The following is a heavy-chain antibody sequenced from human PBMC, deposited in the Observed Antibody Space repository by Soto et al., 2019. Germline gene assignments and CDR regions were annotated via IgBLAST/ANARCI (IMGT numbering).Heavy chain of an antibody. CDR2: ISTYNANT. CDR3: ARDRGGGYDFPDAFDI. CDR1: GYTFTSYG. D-gene: IGHD5-12*01. J-gene: IGHJ3*02. Sequence: ASVKVSCKASGYTFTSYGITWVRQAPGQGLEWMGWISTYNANTNYAQNLQGRVTMTTDTSTRTAYMELGSLRSDDAAVYYCARDRGGGYDFPDAFDIWGQGTMVT. V-gene: IGHV1-18*01.